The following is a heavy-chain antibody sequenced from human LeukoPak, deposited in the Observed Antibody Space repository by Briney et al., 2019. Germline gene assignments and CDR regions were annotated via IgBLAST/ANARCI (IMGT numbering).Heavy chain of an antibody. CDR1: GYTFTSYD. Sequence: ASVKVSCKASGYTFTSYDINWARQATGQGLEWMGWMNPNSGNTGYAQKFQGRVTMTRNTSISTAYMELSSLRSEDTAVYYCARARGIAVAGREIAYWGQGTLVTVSS. V-gene: IGHV1-8*01. CDR2: MNPNSGNT. D-gene: IGHD6-19*01. J-gene: IGHJ4*02. CDR3: ARARGIAVAGREIAY.